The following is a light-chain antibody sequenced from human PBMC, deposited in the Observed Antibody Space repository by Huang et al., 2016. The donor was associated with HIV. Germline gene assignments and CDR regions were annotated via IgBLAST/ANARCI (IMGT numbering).Light chain of an antibody. CDR1: GSVGRT. J-gene: IGKJ5*01. CDR2: GAS. CDR3: QQYNNWPPVT. Sequence: ETVIMQSPATLSVSPGERVTLSCRASGSVGRTLAWYQQRSGQAPRLLIYGASTRAHGIPARFNGRGSGTEFTLTISSLQSEDLAVYYCQQYNNWPPVTFGQGTRLEIK. V-gene: IGKV3-15*01.